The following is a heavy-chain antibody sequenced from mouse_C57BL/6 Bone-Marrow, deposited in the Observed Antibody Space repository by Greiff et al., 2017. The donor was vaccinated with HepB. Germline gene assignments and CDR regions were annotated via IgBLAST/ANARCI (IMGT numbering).Heavy chain of an antibody. Sequence: QVQLQQPGAELVKPGASVKMSCKASGYTFTSYWITWVKQRPGKGLEWIGDIYPGSGSTNYNEKFKSKSTLTVDTASSTSYMQISSLTSEDSAVYYCARRGRRSSYWGQGTLVTVSA. CDR1: GYTFTSYW. D-gene: IGHD1-1*01. CDR3: ARRGRRSSY. CDR2: IYPGSGST. V-gene: IGHV1-55*01. J-gene: IGHJ3*01.